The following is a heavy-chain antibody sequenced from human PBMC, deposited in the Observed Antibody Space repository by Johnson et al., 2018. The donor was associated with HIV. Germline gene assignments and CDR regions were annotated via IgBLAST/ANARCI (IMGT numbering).Heavy chain of an antibody. D-gene: IGHD4/OR15-4a*01. CDR3: AREHSDVRYGANTRGAFDI. CDR2: ISSSGSNI. CDR1: GFTFSDYY. J-gene: IGHJ3*02. V-gene: IGHV3-11*04. Sequence: QVQLVESGGGLVKPGGSLRLSCAASGFTFSDYYMSWIRQAPGKGLEWVSYISSSGSNIYYADSVKGRFTISRDNAKNSLYLQMNSLRAEDTAVYYCAREHSDVRYGANTRGAFDIWGQGSMVTVSS.